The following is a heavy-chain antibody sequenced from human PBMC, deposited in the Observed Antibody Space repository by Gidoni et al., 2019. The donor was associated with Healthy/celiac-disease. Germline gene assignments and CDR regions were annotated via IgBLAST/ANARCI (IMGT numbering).Heavy chain of an antibody. Sequence: EVQLVESGGGLVQPGGSLRLSCAASGFTFSSYSMNWVRQAPGKGLEWVSSISSSSSTIYYADSVKGRFTISRDNAKNSLYLQMNSLRAEDTAVYYCARGGGAVAGSFYYYYGMDVWGQGTTVTVSS. CDR2: ISSSSSTI. CDR3: ARGGGAVAGSFYYYYGMDV. D-gene: IGHD6-19*01. J-gene: IGHJ6*02. V-gene: IGHV3-48*04. CDR1: GFTFSSYS.